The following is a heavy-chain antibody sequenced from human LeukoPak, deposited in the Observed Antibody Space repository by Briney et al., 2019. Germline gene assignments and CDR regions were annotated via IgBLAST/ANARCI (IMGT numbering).Heavy chain of an antibody. J-gene: IGHJ6*02. V-gene: IGHV4-59*01. D-gene: IGHD3-22*01. CDR2: IYYSGST. CDR3: ARADSSGYYYEPYYYGMDV. Sequence: SETLCLTCTVSGGSISSYYWSWIRQPPGKGLEWIGYIYYSGSTNYNPSLKSRVTISVDTSKNQFSLKLSSVTAADTAVYYCARADSSGYYYEPYYYGMDVWGQGTTVTVSS. CDR1: GGSISSYY.